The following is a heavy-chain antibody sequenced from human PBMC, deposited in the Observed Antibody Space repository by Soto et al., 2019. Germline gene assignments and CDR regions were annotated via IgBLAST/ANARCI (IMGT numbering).Heavy chain of an antibody. J-gene: IGHJ6*02. V-gene: IGHV3-74*03. CDR1: GVSFSSYG. CDR2: INGDGSTT. CDR3: ARDDCSICNGPAYNFDMDV. D-gene: IGHD2-15*01. Sequence: GGSLRLSCAASGVSFSSYGMHWVRQAPGQGPDWVSHINGDGSTTTYADSVKGRFTISRDNAKNSLYLQMNSLRAEDTAVYYCARDDCSICNGPAYNFDMDVWGQGTTVTVSS.